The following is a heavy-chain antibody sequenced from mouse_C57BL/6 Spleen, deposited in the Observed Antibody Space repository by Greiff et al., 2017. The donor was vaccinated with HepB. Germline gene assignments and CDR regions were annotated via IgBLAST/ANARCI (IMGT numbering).Heavy chain of an antibody. J-gene: IGHJ2*01. CDR1: GFTFSDYG. V-gene: IGHV5-17*01. CDR2: ISSGSSTI. D-gene: IGHD4-1*01. Sequence: DVMLVESGGGLVKPGGSLKLSCAASGFTFSDYGMHWVRQAPEKGLEWVAYISSGSSTIYYADTVKGRFTISRDNAKNTLFLQMTSLRSEDTAMYYCARSGGHYFDYWGQGTTLTVSS. CDR3: ARSGGHYFDY.